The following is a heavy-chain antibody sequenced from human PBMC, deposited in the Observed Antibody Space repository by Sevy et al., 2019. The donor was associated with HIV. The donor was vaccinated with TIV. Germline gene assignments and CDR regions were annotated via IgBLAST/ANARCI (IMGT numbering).Heavy chain of an antibody. CDR1: GFSFSSYE. J-gene: IGHJ4*02. Sequence: GGSLRLSCAASGFSFSSYEMNWVRQAPGKGLEWVSYISNSGTTISYSDSVRGRFTISRDNAGNLLYLQMNSLRAEDTAVYYCARDLPPSATTVAHFDCWGQGTLVTVSS. D-gene: IGHD4-17*01. CDR3: ARDLPPSATTVAHFDC. V-gene: IGHV3-48*03. CDR2: ISNSGTTI.